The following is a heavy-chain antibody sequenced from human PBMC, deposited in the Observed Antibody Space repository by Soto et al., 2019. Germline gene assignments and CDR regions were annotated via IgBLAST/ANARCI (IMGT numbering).Heavy chain of an antibody. D-gene: IGHD6-6*01. J-gene: IGHJ5*02. CDR3: ARERPDGARLDP. CDR1: GGSISSYY. Sequence: SETLSLTCTVSGGSISSYYWSWIRQPPGKGLEWIGYIYYSGSTYYNPSLKSRVTISVDTSKDQFSLKLSSVTAADTAVYYCARERPDGARLDPWGQGTLVTVSS. CDR2: IYYSGST. V-gene: IGHV4-59*12.